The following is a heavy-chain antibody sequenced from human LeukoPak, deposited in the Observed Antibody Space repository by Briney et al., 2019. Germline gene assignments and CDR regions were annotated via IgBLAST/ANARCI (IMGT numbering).Heavy chain of an antibody. CDR3: ASRSSGIDY. CDR1: GFTFSSYG. D-gene: IGHD1-14*01. CDR2: IRYDGSNK. J-gene: IGHJ4*02. V-gene: IGHV3-30*02. Sequence: GGSLRLSCAASGFTFSSYGMQWVSQAPGKGLEWVELIRYDGSNKYYADSVRGRFTISRDNSKNTLYLQMNSLRTEDTAVYYCASRSSGIDYWGQGTLVTVSS.